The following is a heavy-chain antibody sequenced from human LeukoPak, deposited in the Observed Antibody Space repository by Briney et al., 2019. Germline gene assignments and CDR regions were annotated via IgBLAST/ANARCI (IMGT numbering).Heavy chain of an antibody. D-gene: IGHD3-9*01. CDR2: ISYDGSNK. Sequence: GGSLRLSCAASGFTFSSYGVHWVRQAPGKGLEWVAVISYDGSNKYYADSVRGRFTISRDNSKSTLYLQMNSLRAEDTAVYYCAKDRDDILTTYYFDYWGQGTLVTVSS. J-gene: IGHJ4*02. CDR1: GFTFSSYG. CDR3: AKDRDDILTTYYFDY. V-gene: IGHV3-30*18.